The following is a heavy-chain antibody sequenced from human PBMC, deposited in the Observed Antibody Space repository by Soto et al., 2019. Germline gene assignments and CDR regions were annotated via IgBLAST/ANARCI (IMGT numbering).Heavy chain of an antibody. CDR1: GFTFSTYG. CDR2: ITHDGSNK. J-gene: IGHJ4*02. Sequence: PGGSLRLSCAASGFTFSTYGMHWVRQAPGKGLDWVAIITHDGSNKHYADSVKGRFTISRDNSKNTLFLQMNSLRAEDTAVYYCAKEYYYDGSGYSHWGPGILVTVS. D-gene: IGHD3-22*01. V-gene: IGHV3-30*18. CDR3: AKEYYYDGSGYSH.